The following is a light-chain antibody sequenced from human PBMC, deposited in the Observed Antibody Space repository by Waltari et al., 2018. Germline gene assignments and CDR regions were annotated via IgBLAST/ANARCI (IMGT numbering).Light chain of an antibody. CDR3: QQYDEWPPT. CDR2: GAS. J-gene: IGKJ1*01. CDR1: QSVSSK. V-gene: IGKV3-15*01. Sequence: EIVMTQSPGHLSVSPRERATLSCRASQSVSSKLAWYQQKPGQAPRLLIYGASIRATGIPARFSGSGSGTEFTITISGLQPEDFAVYYCQQYDEWPPTFGQGTKVEI.